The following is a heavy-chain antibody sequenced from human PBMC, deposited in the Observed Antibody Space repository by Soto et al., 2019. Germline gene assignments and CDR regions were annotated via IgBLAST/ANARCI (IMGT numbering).Heavy chain of an antibody. V-gene: IGHV1-69*04. J-gene: IGHJ6*03. CDR2: IIPILGIA. D-gene: IGHD2-2*01. CDR3: ARDHHCSSTSCYEGYYYYYMDV. Sequence: ASVKVSCKASGGTFSSYTISWVRQAPGQGLEWMGRIIPILGIANCAQKFQGRVTITADKSTSTAYMELSSLRSEDTAVYYCARDHHCSSTSCYEGYYYYYMDVWDKGTTVTVSS. CDR1: GGTFSSYT.